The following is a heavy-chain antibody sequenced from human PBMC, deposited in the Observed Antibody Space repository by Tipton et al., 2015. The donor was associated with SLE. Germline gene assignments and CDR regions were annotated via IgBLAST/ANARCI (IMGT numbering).Heavy chain of an antibody. Sequence: TLSLTCTVSGGSISSGSYYWSWIRQLAGKGLEWIGRIYTSGSTNYNPSLKSRVTISVDTSKNQFSLKLSSVTAADTAVYYCARDLAYCSSTSCFDYFDYWGQGTLVTVSS. CDR2: IYTSGST. CDR3: ARDLAYCSSTSCFDYFDY. V-gene: IGHV4-61*02. D-gene: IGHD2-2*01. J-gene: IGHJ4*02. CDR1: GGSISSGSYY.